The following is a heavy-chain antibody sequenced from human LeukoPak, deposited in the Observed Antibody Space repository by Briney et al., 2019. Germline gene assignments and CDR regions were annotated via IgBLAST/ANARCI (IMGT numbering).Heavy chain of an antibody. V-gene: IGHV1-46*01. J-gene: IGHJ4*02. Sequence: ASVKVSCKASGYTFTSYYMHWVRQAPGQGLEWMGIINPSGGSTSYAQKFQGRVTMTRDTSTSTVYMELSSLRSEDTAVYYCAKGPRGPATAIAPFDYWGQGTLVTVSS. D-gene: IGHD2-21*02. CDR3: AKGPRGPATAIAPFDY. CDR2: INPSGGST. CDR1: GYTFTSYY.